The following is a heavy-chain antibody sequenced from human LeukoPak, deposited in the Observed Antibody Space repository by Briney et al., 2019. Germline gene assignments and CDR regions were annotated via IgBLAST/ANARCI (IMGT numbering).Heavy chain of an antibody. CDR2: ISAYNGNT. V-gene: IGHV1-18*01. CDR3: ARDEYCNLRAHYHHSRAV. J-gene: IGHJ6*03. D-gene: IGHD2-8*02. CDR1: GYTFTSYG. Sequence: ASVKVSCKASGYTFTSYGISWVRQAPGQGLEWMGWISAYNGNTNYAQKLQGRVTMTTDTSTSTAYMEQRSLRSDDTAVYYCARDEYCNLRAHYHHSRAVGGERPTVTVSS.